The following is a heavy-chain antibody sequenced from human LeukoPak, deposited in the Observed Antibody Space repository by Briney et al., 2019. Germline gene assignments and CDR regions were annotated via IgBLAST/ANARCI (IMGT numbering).Heavy chain of an antibody. CDR3: ATDLGPYSSSSDFDY. CDR2: FDPEDGET. J-gene: IGHJ4*02. Sequence: ASVKFSCKVSGYTLTELSMHWVRQAPGKGLEWMGGFDPEDGETIYAQKFQGRVTMTEDTSTDTAYMELSSLRSEDTAVYYCATDLGPYSSSSDFDYWGQGTLVTVSS. CDR1: GYTLTELS. D-gene: IGHD6-6*01. V-gene: IGHV1-24*01.